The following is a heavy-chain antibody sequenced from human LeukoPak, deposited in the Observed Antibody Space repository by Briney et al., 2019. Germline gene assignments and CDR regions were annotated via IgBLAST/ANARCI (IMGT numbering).Heavy chain of an antibody. CDR1: GFTFSSYW. CDR2: IKEDGSEE. J-gene: IGHJ4*02. CDR3: ARYSWTATSWC. D-gene: IGHD2-15*01. V-gene: IGHV3-7*01. Sequence: GGSLRLSCAASGFTFSSYWMSWVRQAPGKGLEWVANIKEDGSEEYYVDSVKGRFTVSRDNARDSLYLQMSSLRDEDTAVYYCARYSWTATSWCWGQGTLVTVSS.